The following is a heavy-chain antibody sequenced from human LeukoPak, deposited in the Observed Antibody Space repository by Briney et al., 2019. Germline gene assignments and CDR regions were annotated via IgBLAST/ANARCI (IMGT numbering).Heavy chain of an antibody. CDR1: GFTFSNYW. CDR3: ARSVSSRFTSPRRPYYFDS. V-gene: IGHV3-74*01. Sequence: GGSLRLFCAASGFTFSNYWMHWVRQVPGKGLVWVSRINDDGSATFYADSVKGRFTISRDNSKNTLYLQMNSLRAEDTAVYYCARSVSSRFTSPRRPYYFDSWGQGTLVTVSS. J-gene: IGHJ4*02. CDR2: INDDGSAT. D-gene: IGHD2-2*01.